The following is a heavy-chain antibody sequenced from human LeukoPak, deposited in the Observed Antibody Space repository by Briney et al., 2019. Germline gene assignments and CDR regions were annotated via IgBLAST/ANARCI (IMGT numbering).Heavy chain of an antibody. CDR2: IYSGDST. V-gene: IGHV3-66*04. CDR3: ARQLYYDFWSGYPH. J-gene: IGHJ4*02. Sequence: GGSLRLSCAASGFTFSSYAMSWVRQAPGKGLEWVSIIYSGDSTYYVDSVKGRFTISRDSSKNTLYLQMNSMRAEDTAVYYCARQLYYDFWSGYPHWGQGTLVTVSS. D-gene: IGHD3-3*01. CDR1: GFTFSSYA.